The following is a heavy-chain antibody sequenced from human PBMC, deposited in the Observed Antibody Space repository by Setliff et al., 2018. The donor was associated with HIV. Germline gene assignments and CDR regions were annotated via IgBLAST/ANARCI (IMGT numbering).Heavy chain of an antibody. J-gene: IGHJ6*02. D-gene: IGHD3-10*01. V-gene: IGHV1-3*01. Sequence: APVKVSCKASGYTFSTYAMHWVRQAPGQRLEWMGWINAGNGKTKYSQKFQGRVTIMRDTSASTAYMELSSLRSEDTAVYYCAREQVGFGPPRGMDVWGQGTTVTVSS. CDR1: GYTFSTYA. CDR3: AREQVGFGPPRGMDV. CDR2: INAGNGKT.